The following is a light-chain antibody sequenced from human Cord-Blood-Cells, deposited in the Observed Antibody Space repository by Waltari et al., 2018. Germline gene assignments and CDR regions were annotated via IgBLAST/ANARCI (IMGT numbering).Light chain of an antibody. CDR3: SSYTSSSTWV. CDR2: DVS. J-gene: IGLJ3*02. Sequence: QSALTQPASVSGSPGQSITISXTGTSSDVGGYNYVYWYQQHPGKAPKLMIYDVSNRPSVVSNRFSGSKSGNTASLTISGLQAEDEADYYCSSYTSSSTWVFGGGTKLTVL. CDR1: SSDVGGYNY. V-gene: IGLV2-14*03.